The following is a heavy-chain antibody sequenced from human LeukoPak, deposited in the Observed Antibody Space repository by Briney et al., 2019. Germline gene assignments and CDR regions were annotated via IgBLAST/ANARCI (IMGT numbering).Heavy chain of an antibody. Sequence: GRSLRLSCAASGFTLDDYAMHWVRQAPGKGLEWVSGISWNSGSIGYADSVKGRFTISRDNAKNSLYLQMNSLRAEDTALYYCAKDSSRYYYYGMDVWGQGTTVTVSS. CDR2: ISWNSGSI. J-gene: IGHJ6*02. CDR1: GFTLDDYA. V-gene: IGHV3-9*01. D-gene: IGHD2-2*01. CDR3: AKDSSRYYYYGMDV.